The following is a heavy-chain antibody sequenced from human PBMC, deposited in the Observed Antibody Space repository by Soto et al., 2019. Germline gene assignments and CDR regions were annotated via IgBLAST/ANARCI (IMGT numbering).Heavy chain of an antibody. CDR1: GGSISSGGYY. J-gene: IGHJ5*02. D-gene: IGHD2-15*01. CDR2: IYYSGST. Sequence: QVQLQESGPGLVKPSQTLSLTCTVSGGSISSGGYYWSWIRQHPGKGLEWIGYIYYSGSTYYNPSLKSRFTISVDTSKNQFSLKLSSVTAADTAVYYCAREYCSGGSCRYNWFDPWGQGTLVTVSS. V-gene: IGHV4-31*03. CDR3: AREYCSGGSCRYNWFDP.